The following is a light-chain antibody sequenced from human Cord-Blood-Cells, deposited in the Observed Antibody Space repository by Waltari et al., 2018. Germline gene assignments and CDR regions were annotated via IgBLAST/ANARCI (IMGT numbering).Light chain of an antibody. Sequence: EIVLTQSPATLSLSPGERATLSCRASQSVSSYLAWYQQKPGQAPRLLIYDASNRATGIPARFSGSGSETDFTLTIRSLEPEEFAVYYCQQRSNWPATFGQGTKVEIK. CDR1: QSVSSY. V-gene: IGKV3-11*01. CDR2: DAS. CDR3: QQRSNWPAT. J-gene: IGKJ1*01.